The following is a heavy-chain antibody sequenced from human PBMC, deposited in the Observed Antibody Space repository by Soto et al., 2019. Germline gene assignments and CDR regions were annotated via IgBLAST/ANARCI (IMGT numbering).Heavy chain of an antibody. CDR1: GGSISSSSYY. Sequence: QMQLQESGPGLVKPSETLSLTCTVSGGSISSSSYYWGWIRQPPGKGLEWIGSIYYSGSTYYNPCLKSRVTISVDMSKNPSSLKLSSVNAADTAVYYCARHFSRLSSGTMVRGVHDYWGQGTLVSVFS. CDR3: ARHFSRLSSGTMVRGVHDY. CDR2: IYYSGST. D-gene: IGHD3-10*01. J-gene: IGHJ4*02. V-gene: IGHV4-39*01.